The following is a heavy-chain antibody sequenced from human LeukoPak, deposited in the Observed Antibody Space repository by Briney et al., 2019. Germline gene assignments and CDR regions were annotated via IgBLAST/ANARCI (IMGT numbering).Heavy chain of an antibody. J-gene: IGHJ4*02. Sequence: GGSLRLSCAASGFTFSSYSMNWVRQAPGKGLEWVSYISSSSSTIYYADSVKGRFTISRDNAKNSLYLQMNSLRAEDTAVYYCASQRKGYCTNGVCYPGDYWGQGTLVTVSS. D-gene: IGHD2-8*01. CDR1: GFTFSSYS. CDR2: ISSSSSTI. CDR3: ASQRKGYCTNGVCYPGDY. V-gene: IGHV3-48*01.